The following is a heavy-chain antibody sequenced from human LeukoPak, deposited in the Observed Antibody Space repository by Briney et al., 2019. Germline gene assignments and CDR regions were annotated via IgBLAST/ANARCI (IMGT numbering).Heavy chain of an antibody. CDR1: GYTFTSYG. CDR2: ISAYNGNT. V-gene: IGHV1-18*01. CDR3: ARAVREYGVPSDFDY. D-gene: IGHD4-17*01. J-gene: IGHJ4*02. Sequence: ASVKVSCKASGYTFTSYGISWVRQAPGQGLEWMGWISAYNGNTNYAQKLQGRVTMTTDTSTSTAYMELSSLRSEDTAVYYCARAVREYGVPSDFDYWGQGTLVTVSS.